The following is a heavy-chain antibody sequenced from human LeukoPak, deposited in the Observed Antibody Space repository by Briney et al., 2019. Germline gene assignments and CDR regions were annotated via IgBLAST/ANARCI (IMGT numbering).Heavy chain of an antibody. D-gene: IGHD3-10*01. CDR2: MNPNSGAT. CDR3: ARAPRSSGFDY. J-gene: IGHJ4*02. V-gene: IGHV1-8*01. CDR1: GYTFTVYD. Sequence: ASVKVSCTASGYTFTVYDINWLRQATGQGPEWMGWMNPNSGATGYAQKFQGRVTMTRSTSINTAYMELSSLRSEDTAVYYCARAPRSSGFDYWGQGTLVTVSS.